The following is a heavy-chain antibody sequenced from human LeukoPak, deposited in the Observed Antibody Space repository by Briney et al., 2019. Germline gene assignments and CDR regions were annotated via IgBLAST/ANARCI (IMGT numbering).Heavy chain of an antibody. V-gene: IGHV1-2*02. Sequence: GASVKVSCKASGYTFTGDYMHWVRQAPGQGLEWMGWIYPNSGGTNYAQKFQGRVTMTRDTSISTAYMELSRLRSDDTAVYYCARVLGYGDYPFDYWGQGTLVTVSS. D-gene: IGHD4-17*01. CDR2: IYPNSGGT. CDR1: GYTFTGDY. J-gene: IGHJ4*02. CDR3: ARVLGYGDYPFDY.